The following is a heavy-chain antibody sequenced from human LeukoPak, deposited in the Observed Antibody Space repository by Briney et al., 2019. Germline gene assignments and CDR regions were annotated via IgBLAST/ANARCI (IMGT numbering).Heavy chain of an antibody. CDR1: GYTFTSYA. Sequence: ASVKVSCKASGYTFTSYAMHWVRQAPGQRLEWMGWINAGNGNTKYSQKFQGRVTITRDTSASTAYMELSSLRSEDTAVYYWARDPQWLHFDYWGQGTLVTVSS. J-gene: IGHJ4*02. D-gene: IGHD6-19*01. V-gene: IGHV1-3*01. CDR3: ARDPQWLHFDY. CDR2: INAGNGNT.